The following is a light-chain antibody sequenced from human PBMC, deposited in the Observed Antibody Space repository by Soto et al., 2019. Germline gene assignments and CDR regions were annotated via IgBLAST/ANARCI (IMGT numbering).Light chain of an antibody. V-gene: IGKV3-20*01. CDR2: GAS. Sequence: EIVLTQSPGTLSLSPGETATLSCRASQSVNNNYLAWYHQKPGQAPRLLIYGASSRATGIPDRFRGSGSGTDFTLTITRLEPEDFAVYYCQQYGNTPRTFGEGTKVEIK. CDR1: QSVNNNY. J-gene: IGKJ1*01. CDR3: QQYGNTPRT.